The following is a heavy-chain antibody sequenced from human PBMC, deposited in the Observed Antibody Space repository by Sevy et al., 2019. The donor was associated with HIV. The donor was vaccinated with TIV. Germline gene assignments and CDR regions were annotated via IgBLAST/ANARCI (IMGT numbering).Heavy chain of an antibody. J-gene: IGHJ4*02. V-gene: IGHV3-23*01. CDR1: GFTFSKYS. Sequence: GGSLRLSCAASGFTFSKYSMSWVRQPPGKGLGWVSTLSFGCGEINHADSVKGRFTISKENSKNSLYLQMNNLRAEDTAEYYCAREGCTKPHDYWGQGTLVTVSS. CDR3: AREGCTKPHDY. CDR2: LSFGCGEI. D-gene: IGHD2-8*01.